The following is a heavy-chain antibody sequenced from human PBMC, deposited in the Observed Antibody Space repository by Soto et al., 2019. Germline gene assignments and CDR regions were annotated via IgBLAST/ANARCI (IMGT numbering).Heavy chain of an antibody. J-gene: IGHJ4*02. V-gene: IGHV2-70*04. CDR3: ARMRSDYDSSGLDY. CDR2: IDWDEDR. Sequence: SGPTLVNPTETLTLTCTFSGFSLSTSGMRXSWIRQAPGKALEWLARIDWDEDRFYSTSLKTRLTISKDTSKNQVVLTMTKMDPVDTATYYCARMRSDYDSSGLDYWGQGILVTVSS. D-gene: IGHD3-22*01. CDR1: GFSLSTSGMR.